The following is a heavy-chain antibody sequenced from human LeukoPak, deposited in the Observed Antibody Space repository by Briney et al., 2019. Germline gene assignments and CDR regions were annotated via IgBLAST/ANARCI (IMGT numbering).Heavy chain of an antibody. CDR1: GFTFSSYG. CDR3: ARETQYCSSTSLGLECTNNWFDP. D-gene: IGHD2-2*01. J-gene: IGHJ5*02. CDR2: IWYDGSNK. Sequence: GRSLRLSCAASGFTFSSYGMHWVRQAPGKGLEWVAVIWYDGSNKYYADSVKGRFTISRDNSKNTLYLQMNSLRAEDTAVYYCARETQYCSSTSLGLECTNNWFDPWGQGTLVTVSS. V-gene: IGHV3-33*01.